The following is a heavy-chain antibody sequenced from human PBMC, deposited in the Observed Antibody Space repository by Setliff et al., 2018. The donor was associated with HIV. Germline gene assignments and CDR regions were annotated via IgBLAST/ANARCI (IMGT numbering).Heavy chain of an antibody. V-gene: IGHV5-51*01. CDR2: IYPGDSNT. Sequence: GESLKISCKASGYSFTIYWIGWVRQMPGKGLEWMGIIYPGDSNTKYSPSFQGQVTLSVDKSISTAYLQWSSLKASDTAMYYCATPISITSGSAFDYWGQGTLVTVSS. J-gene: IGHJ4*02. CDR3: ATPISITSGSAFDY. CDR1: GYSFTIYW. D-gene: IGHD2-2*01.